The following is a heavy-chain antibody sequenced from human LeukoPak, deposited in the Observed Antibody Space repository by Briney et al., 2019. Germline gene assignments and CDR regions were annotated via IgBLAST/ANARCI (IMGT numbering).Heavy chain of an antibody. CDR1: GFTFSSYA. J-gene: IGHJ5*02. Sequence: GGSLRLSCAASGFTFSSYAMSWVRQAPGKGLEWVSAISGSGGSTYHADSVKGRFTISRDNSNNTLYLQMNSLRAEDTAVYYCAKGSGSGWYGWFDPWGQGTLVTVSS. D-gene: IGHD6-19*01. CDR3: AKGSGSGWYGWFDP. V-gene: IGHV3-23*01. CDR2: ISGSGGST.